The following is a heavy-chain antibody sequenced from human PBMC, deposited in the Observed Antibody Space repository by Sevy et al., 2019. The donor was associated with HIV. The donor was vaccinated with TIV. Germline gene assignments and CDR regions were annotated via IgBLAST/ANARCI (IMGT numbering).Heavy chain of an antibody. D-gene: IGHD3-22*01. CDR3: ARGPLYDSSGYYADY. J-gene: IGHJ4*02. CDR1: GGSISSGGYS. V-gene: IGHV4-30-2*01. CDR2: IYHSGST. Sequence: SETLSLTCAVSGGSISSGGYSWSWIRQPPGKGLEWIGYIYHSGSTYYNPSLKSRVTISVDRSKNQFSLKLSSVTAADTAVYYCARGPLYDSSGYYADYWGQGTLVTVSS.